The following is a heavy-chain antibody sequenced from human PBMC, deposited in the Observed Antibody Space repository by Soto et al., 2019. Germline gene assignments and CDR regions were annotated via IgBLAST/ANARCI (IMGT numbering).Heavy chain of an antibody. Sequence: SETLSLTCTVSGGSINTFYWSWVRQPAGKGLEWIGRIFSSGSTSFNPSLEGRVAMSVDTSKNHFSLNLSSVTAADMAVYYCAREGSYSAYNFAHGIQLWSFDFWGQGALVTVPQ. D-gene: IGHD5-12*01. CDR2: IFSSGST. CDR1: GGSINTFY. J-gene: IGHJ4*02. CDR3: AREGSYSAYNFAHGIQLWSFDF. V-gene: IGHV4-4*07.